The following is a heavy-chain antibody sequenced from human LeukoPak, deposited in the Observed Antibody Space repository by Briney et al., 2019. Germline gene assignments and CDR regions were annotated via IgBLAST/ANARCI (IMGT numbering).Heavy chain of an antibody. CDR2: MSGNGNSI. CDR3: AKDISLGRGYFYMDV. CDR1: GFTFDDYA. Sequence: PARSLRLSCAASGFTFDDYAMHWVRHTPEKGLEWISGMSGNGNSIGYADSVKGRFTISRDNAKNSLYLQMNSLRPEDTALYYCAKDISLGRGYFYMDVWGKGTTVTVSS. J-gene: IGHJ6*03. D-gene: IGHD1-26*01. V-gene: IGHV3-9*01.